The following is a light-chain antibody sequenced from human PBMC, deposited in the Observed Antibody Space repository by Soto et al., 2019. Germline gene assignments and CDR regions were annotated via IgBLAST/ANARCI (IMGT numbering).Light chain of an antibody. Sequence: QSALTQPASVSGSPGQSITIFCSGTSSDIRGYNYVSWYQHHPGKAPKLIIYEVSYRPSGVSNRFSGSKSGNTASLTISGLQAEDEADYWCSSYTTTNTLQLVFGGGTQLTVL. V-gene: IGLV2-14*01. J-gene: IGLJ7*01. CDR3: SSYTTTNTLQLV. CDR1: SSDIRGYNY. CDR2: EVS.